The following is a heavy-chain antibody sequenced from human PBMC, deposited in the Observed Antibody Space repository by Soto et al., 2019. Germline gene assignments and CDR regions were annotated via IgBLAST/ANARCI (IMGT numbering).Heavy chain of an antibody. CDR1: GRPVSSGGYY. V-gene: IGHV4-31*03. Sequence: QVQLQESGPGLVKPSQTLSLTCTVSGRPVSSGGYYWTWIRQHPGRGLEWIGYIYHSGSPSYNPSIETRLTISLDTSKTPVSLILTSVTAADTAIYYCVRDRALDSSGHWFDTWGQGILVTVSS. CDR2: IYHSGSP. CDR3: VRDRALDSSGHWFDT. J-gene: IGHJ5*02. D-gene: IGHD6-19*01.